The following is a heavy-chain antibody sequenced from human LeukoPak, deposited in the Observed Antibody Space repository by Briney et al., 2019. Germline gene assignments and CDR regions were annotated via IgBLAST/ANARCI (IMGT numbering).Heavy chain of an antibody. V-gene: IGHV3-23*01. CDR1: GFTFSNYD. J-gene: IGHJ4*01. D-gene: IGHD4-11*01. CDR2: ISDSGGST. Sequence: QPGGSLRLSCAASGFTFSNYDMSWVRQAPGKGLEWVSSISDSGGSTYYADSVKGRFTISRDNFQRTVYLQMDSLRAEDTAVYYCAKDAQRGFDYSNSLDKWGHGTLVTVSS. CDR3: AKDAQRGFDYSNSLDK.